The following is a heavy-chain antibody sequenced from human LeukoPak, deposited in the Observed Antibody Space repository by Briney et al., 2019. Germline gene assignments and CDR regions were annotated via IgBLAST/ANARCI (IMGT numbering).Heavy chain of an antibody. CDR2: ISSSSSYI. CDR3: ARQFSSGYYHYYYYYMDV. D-gene: IGHD3-22*01. J-gene: IGHJ6*03. CDR1: GFTFSSYC. V-gene: IGHV3-21*01. Sequence: GGSLRLSCAASGFTFSSYCMNWVRKAPGKGLEWVSSISSSSSYIYYADSVKGRFTISRDNAKNSLYLQMNSLRAEDTAVYYCARQFSSGYYHYYYYYMDVWGKGTTVTVSS.